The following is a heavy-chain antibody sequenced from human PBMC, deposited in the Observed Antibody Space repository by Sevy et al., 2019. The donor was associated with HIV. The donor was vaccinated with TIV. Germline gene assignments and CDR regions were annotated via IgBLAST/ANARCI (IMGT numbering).Heavy chain of an antibody. CDR3: ARARIAAVGSDYYYYYGMDV. V-gene: IGHV1-2*06. CDR2: INPNSGGT. J-gene: IGHJ6*02. CDR1: GYTFTGYY. Sequence: ASVKVSCKASGYTFTGYYMHWVRQAPGQGLEWMGRINPNSGGTNYAQKFQGRDTMTRDTSISTAYMELSRLRSDDTAVYYCARARIAAVGSDYYYYYGMDVWGQGTTVTVSS. D-gene: IGHD6-13*01.